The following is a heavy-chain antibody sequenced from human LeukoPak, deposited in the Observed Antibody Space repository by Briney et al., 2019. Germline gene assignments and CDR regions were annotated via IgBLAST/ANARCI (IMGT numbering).Heavy chain of an antibody. CDR1: GYTFTGYY. Sequence: ASVKVSCTASGYTFTGYYMHWVRQAPGQGLEWMGRINPNSGGTNYAQKFQGRATMTRDTSISTAYMELSRLRSDDTAVYYCARRGVGYCSGGSCYNLDYWGQGTLVTVSS. D-gene: IGHD2-15*01. CDR3: ARRGVGYCSGGSCYNLDY. CDR2: INPNSGGT. V-gene: IGHV1-2*06. J-gene: IGHJ4*02.